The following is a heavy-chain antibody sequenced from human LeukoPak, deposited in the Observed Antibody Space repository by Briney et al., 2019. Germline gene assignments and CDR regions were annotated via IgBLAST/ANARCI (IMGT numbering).Heavy chain of an antibody. D-gene: IGHD1-26*01. V-gene: IGHV3-23*01. J-gene: IGHJ3*01. Sequence: PGGSLRLSCAASGLAFSTFGFNWVRQAPGKGLEWVSLISDSRGRTYYADSVKGRFTISRDNSKNTLYLQMDSLRAEDTAIYYCARDRYLWEPTTPDAFDLWGQGTVVTVSS. CDR1: GLAFSTFG. CDR2: ISDSRGRT. CDR3: ARDRYLWEPTTPDAFDL.